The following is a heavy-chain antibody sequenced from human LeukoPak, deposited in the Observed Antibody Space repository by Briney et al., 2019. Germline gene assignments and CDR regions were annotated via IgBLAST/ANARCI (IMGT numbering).Heavy chain of an antibody. Sequence: PSETLSLTCTVSGGSISSSSYYWGWFRQPPGKGMEWIGSVYYSGSAYYNPSLKSRVTISVDTSKNQFSLRLSSVTAAGTAVYYCARPRGDSYGYVDYWGQGTLVTVSS. J-gene: IGHJ4*02. D-gene: IGHD5-18*01. CDR2: VYYSGSA. CDR1: GGSISSSSYY. V-gene: IGHV4-39*01. CDR3: ARPRGDSYGYVDY.